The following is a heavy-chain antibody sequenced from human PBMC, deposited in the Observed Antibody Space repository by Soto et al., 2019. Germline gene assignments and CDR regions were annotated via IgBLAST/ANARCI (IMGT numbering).Heavy chain of an antibody. D-gene: IGHD1-26*01. CDR3: AREVGDDTAFDI. CDR2: IYYSGST. J-gene: IGHJ3*02. CDR1: GGSISSYY. Sequence: SETLSLTCTVSGGSISSYYWSWIRQPPGKGLEWIGYIYYSGSTNYNPSLKSRVTISVDTSKNQFSLKLSSVTAADTAVYYCAREVGDDTAFDIWGQGTMVTVSS. V-gene: IGHV4-59*01.